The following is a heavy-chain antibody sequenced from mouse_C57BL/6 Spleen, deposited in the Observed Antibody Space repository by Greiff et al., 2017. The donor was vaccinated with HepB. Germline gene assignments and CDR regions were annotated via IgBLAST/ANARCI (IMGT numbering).Heavy chain of an antibody. Sequence: QVQLKESGAELARPGASVKMSCKASGYTFTSYTMHWVNQRPGQGLEWIGYSNPSSGYTKYNQKFKDKATLTADKSSSTAYMQLSSLTSEDSAVYYCARGGIYYYGSTFAYWGQGTLVTVSA. CDR2: SNPSSGYT. CDR1: GYTFTSYT. V-gene: IGHV1-4*01. CDR3: ARGGIYYYGSTFAY. J-gene: IGHJ3*01. D-gene: IGHD1-1*01.